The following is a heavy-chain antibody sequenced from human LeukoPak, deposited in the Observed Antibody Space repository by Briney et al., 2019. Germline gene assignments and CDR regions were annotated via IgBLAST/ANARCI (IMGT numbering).Heavy chain of an antibody. J-gene: IGHJ4*02. CDR1: GFTFSSYA. D-gene: IGHD2-2*01. CDR3: AKNPEIYCSSSSCFNDY. Sequence: PGGSLRLSCADSGFTFSSYAMSWVRQAPGKGLEWVSAISGSGGSTYYADSVKGRFTISGDNSKNTLYLQMNSLRAEDTAVYYCAKNPEIYCSSSSCFNDYWGQGTLVTVSS. CDR2: ISGSGGST. V-gene: IGHV3-23*01.